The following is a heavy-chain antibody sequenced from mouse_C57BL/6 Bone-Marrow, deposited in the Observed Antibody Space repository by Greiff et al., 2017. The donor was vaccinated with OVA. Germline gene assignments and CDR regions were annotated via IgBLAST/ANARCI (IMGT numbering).Heavy chain of an antibody. CDR2: IDPETGGT. CDR1: GYTFTDYE. V-gene: IGHV1-15*01. J-gene: IGHJ4*01. D-gene: IGHD1-1*01. CDR3: TKDYGSSYWYAMDY. Sequence: VQLQQSGAELVRPGASVTLSCKASGYTFTDYEMHWVKQTPVHGLEWIGAIDPETGGTASNQKFKGKAILTADKSSSTAYMELRSLTSEDSAVYYCTKDYGSSYWYAMDYWGQGTSVTVSS.